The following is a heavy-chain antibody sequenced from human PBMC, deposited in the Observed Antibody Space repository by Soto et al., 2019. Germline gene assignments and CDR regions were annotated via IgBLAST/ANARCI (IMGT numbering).Heavy chain of an antibody. CDR2: ISYSGST. Sequence: PSETLSLTCTVSAASITSYSWSWVRQPPGKGLEWIGYISYSGSTNYNPSLNSRVTISTHTSNNQFSLRLNSVTAEDTAVYYCARAISVYGVVTYGLDVWGQGTTVTVS. V-gene: IGHV4-59*01. J-gene: IGHJ6*02. CDR1: AASITSYS. CDR3: ARAISVYGVVTYGLDV. D-gene: IGHD3-3*01.